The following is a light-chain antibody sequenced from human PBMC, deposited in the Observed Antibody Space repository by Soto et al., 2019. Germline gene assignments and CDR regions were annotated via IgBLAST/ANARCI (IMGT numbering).Light chain of an antibody. CDR3: GSYTTSSNYV. CDR2: DFS. J-gene: IGLJ1*01. V-gene: IGLV2-14*03. Sequence: QSALTQPASVSGSPGLSITISCTGTSSDVSAYNFVSWYQQHPDKAPKLMIFDFSNRPSGVSNRFSGSKSGNAASLTISGLQSEDEDEYYCGSYTTSSNYVFGTGTKVTVL. CDR1: SSDVSAYNF.